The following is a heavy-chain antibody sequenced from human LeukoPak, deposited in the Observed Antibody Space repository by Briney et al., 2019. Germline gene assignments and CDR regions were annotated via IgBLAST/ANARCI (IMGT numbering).Heavy chain of an antibody. CDR2: INHSGST. V-gene: IGHV4-34*01. CDR3: AARGRALAPAVTAIDY. Sequence: PSDTLSLTCAVYGGSFSGYYWSWIRQPPGKGLEWIGEINHSGSTNYNPSLKSRVAISVDTSKNQFSLKLSSVTAADTAVYYCAARGRALAPAVTAIDYWGQGTLVTVYS. J-gene: IGHJ4*02. D-gene: IGHD2-21*02. CDR1: GGSFSGYY.